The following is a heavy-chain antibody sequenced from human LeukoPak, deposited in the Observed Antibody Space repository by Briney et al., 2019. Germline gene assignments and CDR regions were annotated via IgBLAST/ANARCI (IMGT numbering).Heavy chain of an antibody. CDR1: GFTFSNSG. D-gene: IGHD3-16*01. Sequence: GGSLRLSCAASGFTFSNSGMHWVRQAPGKGLEWVSFLRYDGSSKFYTDSVQGRFTISRDNSKNTLYLQMNSLRVEDAAVYYCAKDSVYGGWGNAFDIWGQGTMVTVSS. CDR3: AKDSVYGGWGNAFDI. V-gene: IGHV3-30*02. CDR2: LRYDGSSK. J-gene: IGHJ3*02.